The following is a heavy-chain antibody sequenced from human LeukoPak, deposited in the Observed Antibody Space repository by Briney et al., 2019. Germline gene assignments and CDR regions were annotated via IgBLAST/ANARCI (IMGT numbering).Heavy chain of an antibody. D-gene: IGHD5-24*01. CDR3: ARHNGDVRRDGYNHFDY. J-gene: IGHJ4*02. CDR1: GGSISSGVYY. CDR2: IYYSGST. V-gene: IGHV4-61*08. Sequence: SETLSLTCTVSGGSISSGVYYWSWIRQPPGKGLEWIGYIYYSGSTNYNPSLKSRVTISVDTSKNQFSLKLSSVTAADTAVYYCARHNGDVRRDGYNHFDYWGQGTLVTVSS.